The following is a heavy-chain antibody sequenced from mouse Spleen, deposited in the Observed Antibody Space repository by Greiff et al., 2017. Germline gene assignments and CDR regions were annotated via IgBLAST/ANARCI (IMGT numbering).Heavy chain of an antibody. CDR3: VRKLGGLGYYFDY. V-gene: IGHV10-1*01. CDR2: IRSKSNNYAT. CDR1: GFSFNTYA. Sequence: EVQRVESGGGLVQPKGSLKLSCAASGFSFNTYAMNWVRQAPGKGLEWVARIRSKSNNYATYYADSVKDRFTISRDDSESMLYLQMNNLKTEDTAMYYCVRKLGGLGYYFDYWGQGTTLTVSS. J-gene: IGHJ2*01. D-gene: IGHD3-3*01.